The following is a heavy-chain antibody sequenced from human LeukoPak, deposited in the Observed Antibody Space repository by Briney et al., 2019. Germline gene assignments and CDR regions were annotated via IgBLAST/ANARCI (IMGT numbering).Heavy chain of an antibody. V-gene: IGHV3-74*01. CDR3: AKDGDDIVVVPAAIFDY. CDR2: MNSDGTTT. J-gene: IGHJ4*02. D-gene: IGHD2-2*01. Sequence: GGSLRLSCAASGFTFSSYWMHWVRQAPGKGLVWVSRMNSDGTTTTYADSVKGRFTISRDNSKNTLYLQMNSLRAEDTAVYYCAKDGDDIVVVPAAIFDYWGQGTLVTVSS. CDR1: GFTFSSYW.